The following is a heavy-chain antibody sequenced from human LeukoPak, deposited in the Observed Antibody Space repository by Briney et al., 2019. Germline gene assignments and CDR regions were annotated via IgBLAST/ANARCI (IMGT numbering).Heavy chain of an antibody. CDR1: GFTFSGSA. V-gene: IGHV3-73*01. CDR3: TRWIAARPFDY. J-gene: IGHJ4*02. Sequence: GGSLRLSCAASGFTFSGSAMHWVRQASGKGLEWVGRIRSKANSYATAYAASVKGRFTISRDDSKNTAYLQMNSLETEDTAVYYCTRWIAARPFDYWGQGTLVTVSS. CDR2: IRSKANSYAT. D-gene: IGHD6-6*01.